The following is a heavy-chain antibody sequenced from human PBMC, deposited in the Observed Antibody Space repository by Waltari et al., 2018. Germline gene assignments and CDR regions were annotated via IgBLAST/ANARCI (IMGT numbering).Heavy chain of an antibody. CDR2: IKSKIDGGTT. CDR1: GFTFSNAW. Sequence: EVQLVESGGGLVKPGGSLRLSCAASGFTFSNAWMSWVRQAPGKGLEWVGRIKSKIDGGTTDYAAPVKGRFTISRDDSKNTLYLQMNSLKTEDTAVYYCTTRYSDFWSGYLGYWGLGTLVTVSS. V-gene: IGHV3-15*01. J-gene: IGHJ4*02. CDR3: TTRYSDFWSGYLGY. D-gene: IGHD3-3*01.